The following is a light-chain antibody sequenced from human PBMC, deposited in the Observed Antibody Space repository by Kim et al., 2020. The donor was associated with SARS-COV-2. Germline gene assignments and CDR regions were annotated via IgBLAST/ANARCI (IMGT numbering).Light chain of an antibody. CDR2: DVS. V-gene: IGLV2-14*03. CDR3: SSYTSSSSSYV. Sequence: QSITISCIGTSSDVGGYNYVSWYQQHPGKAPKLMIYDVSNRPSGVSNHFSGSKSGNTASLTISGLQAEDEADYYCSSYTSSSSSYVFGTGTKVTVL. J-gene: IGLJ1*01. CDR1: SSDVGGYNY.